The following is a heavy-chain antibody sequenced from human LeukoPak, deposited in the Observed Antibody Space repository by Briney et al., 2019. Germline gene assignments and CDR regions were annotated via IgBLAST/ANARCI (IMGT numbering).Heavy chain of an antibody. Sequence: ASVKVSCKASGYTFTSYVMHWVRQAPGQRLEWMGWINAGNGNTKYSQKFQGRVTITRGTSASTAYMELSSLRSEDTAVYYCATGYSYGSRGLDYWGQGTLVTVSS. J-gene: IGHJ4*02. CDR1: GYTFTSYV. D-gene: IGHD5-18*01. V-gene: IGHV1-3*01. CDR3: ATGYSYGSRGLDY. CDR2: INAGNGNT.